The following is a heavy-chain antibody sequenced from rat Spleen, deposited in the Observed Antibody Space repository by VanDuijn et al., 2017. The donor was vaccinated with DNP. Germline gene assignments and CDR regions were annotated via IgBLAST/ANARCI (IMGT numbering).Heavy chain of an antibody. J-gene: IGHJ2*01. V-gene: IGHV5-22*01. Sequence: EVQLVESGGGLVQPGRSLKLSCAASGFTFRAYYMAWVRHAPAKGLELVSYIGYAAYAPYYGDSVKVRFTNSIGNAKSTIYLQMNSLRSEDMATYYCGIWNSGHFDYWGQGVMVTVSS. CDR2: IGYAAYAP. D-gene: IGHD4-3*01. CDR1: GFTFRAYY. CDR3: GIWNSGHFDY.